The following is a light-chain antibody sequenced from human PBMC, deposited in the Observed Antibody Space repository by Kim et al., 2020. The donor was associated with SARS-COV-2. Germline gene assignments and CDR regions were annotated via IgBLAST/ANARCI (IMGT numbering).Light chain of an antibody. Sequence: ATINGKSSTSVLYSSNNKNYLAWYQQKPGQPPKLLIYWASTRESGVPDRFSGSGSGTDFTLTISSLQAEDVAVYYCQQYYSTPWTFGQGTKVEIK. CDR2: WAS. J-gene: IGKJ1*01. CDR3: QQYYSTPWT. CDR1: TSVLYSSNNKNY. V-gene: IGKV4-1*01.